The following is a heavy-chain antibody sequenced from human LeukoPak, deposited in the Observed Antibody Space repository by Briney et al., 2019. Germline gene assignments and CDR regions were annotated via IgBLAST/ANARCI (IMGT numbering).Heavy chain of an antibody. J-gene: IGHJ4*02. V-gene: IGHV1-3*01. CDR1: GYIFTSYV. CDR2: INAGNGNT. CDR3: ARALPSYYSDNWYPLDS. D-gene: IGHD3-10*01. Sequence: EASVNVSCKASGYIFTSYVIHWVRQAPGQRLEWMGCINAGNGNTKYSQKFQGRVTITRDTSASTAYMELSSLRSEDTAVYYCARALPSYYSDNWYPLDSWGQGTLVTVSS.